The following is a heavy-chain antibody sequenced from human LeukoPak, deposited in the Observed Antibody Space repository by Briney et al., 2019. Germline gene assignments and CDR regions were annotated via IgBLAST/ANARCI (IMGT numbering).Heavy chain of an antibody. V-gene: IGHV1-18*01. CDR3: ARGRVLRFLEWLLEPFDY. Sequence: ASVKVSCKASGYTFITYGISWVRQAPRQGLEWMGWISAYNGYTNYAQKLQGRVTMTTDTSTTTAYMELRSLRFDDTAVYYCARGRVLRFLEWLLEPFDYWGQGTLVTVSS. CDR1: GYTFITYG. D-gene: IGHD3-3*01. CDR2: ISAYNGYT. J-gene: IGHJ4*02.